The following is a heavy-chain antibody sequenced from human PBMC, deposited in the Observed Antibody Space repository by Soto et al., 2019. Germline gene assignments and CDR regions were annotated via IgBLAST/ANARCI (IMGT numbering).Heavy chain of an antibody. V-gene: IGHV4-59*08. D-gene: IGHD3-22*01. J-gene: IGHJ4*02. Sequence: SETLSLTCTVSGGSISSYYWSWIRQPPGKGLEWIGYIYYSGSTNYNPSLKSRVTISVDTSKNQFSLKLSSVTAADTAVYYCARQQYYDSSGYFTWNWGQGTLVIGSS. CDR3: ARQQYYDSSGYFTWN. CDR1: GGSISSYY. CDR2: IYYSGST.